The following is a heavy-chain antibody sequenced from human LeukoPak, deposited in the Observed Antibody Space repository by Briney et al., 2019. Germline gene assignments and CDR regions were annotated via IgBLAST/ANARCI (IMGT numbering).Heavy chain of an antibody. J-gene: IGHJ4*02. V-gene: IGHV3-33*01. D-gene: IGHD6-19*01. CDR3: ARDPDSSGWYYFDY. Sequence: PGGPLRLSCAASGFTFSSYGMHWVRQAPGKGLEWVAVIWYDGSNKYYADSVKGRFTISRDNSKNTLYLQMNSLRAEDTAVYYCARDPDSSGWYYFDYWGQGTLVTVSS. CDR2: IWYDGSNK. CDR1: GFTFSSYG.